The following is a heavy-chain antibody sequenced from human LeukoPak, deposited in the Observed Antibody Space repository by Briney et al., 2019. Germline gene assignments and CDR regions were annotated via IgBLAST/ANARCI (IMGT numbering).Heavy chain of an antibody. CDR1: GFTFSNYG. CDR2: IWYDGSKK. J-gene: IGHJ3*01. V-gene: IGHV3-33*06. D-gene: IGHD3-3*01. Sequence: GRSLRLSCAASGFTFSNYGMHWVRQAPGKGLEWGALIWYDGSKKYYADSVKGRFTISRDNSKNTLYLQMNSLRAEDTAVYYCAKPVRFLEWLGAHDAFDGWGQGIMVTVSS. CDR3: AKPVRFLEWLGAHDAFDG.